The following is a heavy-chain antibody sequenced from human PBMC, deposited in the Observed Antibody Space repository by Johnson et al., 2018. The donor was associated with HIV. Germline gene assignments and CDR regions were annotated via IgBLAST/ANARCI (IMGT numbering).Heavy chain of an antibody. CDR3: ARDRGIAARPFRYAFDI. V-gene: IGHV3-30*04. CDR2: ISYDGSNK. Sequence: QVQLVESGGGVVQPGRSLRLSCAASGFTFSSYAMHWVRQAPGKGLEWVAVISYDGSNKYYADSVKGRFTISRDNSKNTLYLQMNSLRAEDTAVYYCARDRGIAARPFRYAFDIWGQGTMVTVSS. CDR1: GFTFSSYA. J-gene: IGHJ3*02. D-gene: IGHD6-6*01.